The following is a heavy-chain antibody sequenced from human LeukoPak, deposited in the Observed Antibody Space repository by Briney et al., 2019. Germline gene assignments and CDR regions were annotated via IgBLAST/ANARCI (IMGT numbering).Heavy chain of an antibody. CDR3: ARGGVHYGGNSDAFDI. D-gene: IGHD4-23*01. CDR1: GYSFSNHW. CDR2: IYPGDSDT. Sequence: GESLKISCKGSGYSFSNHWIGWVRQMPGKGLEWMGIIYPGDSDTRYSPSFQGQVTISADKSISTAYLQWSSLKASDTAMYYCARGGVHYGGNSDAFDIWGQGTMVTVSS. J-gene: IGHJ3*02. V-gene: IGHV5-51*01.